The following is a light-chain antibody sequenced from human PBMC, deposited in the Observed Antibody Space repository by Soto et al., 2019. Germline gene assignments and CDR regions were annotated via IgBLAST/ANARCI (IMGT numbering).Light chain of an antibody. CDR3: QQSYSTPPT. CDR1: QSISNY. V-gene: IGKV1-39*01. Sequence: DIQMTQSPSSLSASVGDRVTITCRASQSISNYLNWYQQKPGKAPKLLIYAASSLHSEVPSRFSGSGSGTDFTLTISSLQPEDFATYYCQQSYSTPPTFGLGTNLEIK. CDR2: AAS. J-gene: IGKJ2*01.